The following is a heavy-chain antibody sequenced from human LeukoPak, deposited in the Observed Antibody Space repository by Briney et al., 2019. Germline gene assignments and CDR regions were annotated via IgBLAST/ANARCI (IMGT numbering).Heavy chain of an antibody. J-gene: IGHJ6*04. CDR3: ARDFCGSDCYSRSTYMDV. V-gene: IGHV1-2*06. D-gene: IGHD2-21*02. CDR1: GYTFTGYY. Sequence: ATVKVSCKASGYTFTGYYMHWVRQAPGQGLEWMGRINPNSGGANYAQKFQGRVTMTRATSISTAYMELSRLRSDDTAVYYCARDFCGSDCYSRSTYMDVWGKGTTFTVSS. CDR2: INPNSGGA.